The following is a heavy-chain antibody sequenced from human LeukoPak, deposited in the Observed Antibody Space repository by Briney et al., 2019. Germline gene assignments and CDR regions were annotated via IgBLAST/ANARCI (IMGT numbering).Heavy chain of an antibody. CDR1: GGSFSGHY. J-gene: IGHJ5*02. CDR2: INHSGST. V-gene: IGHV4-34*01. D-gene: IGHD3-22*01. Sequence: SETLSLTCAVYGGSFSGHYWSWIRQPTGKGLEWIGEINHSGSTNYNPSLKSRVTISVDTSKNQFSLKVRSVTAADTAVYYCARGYYDSSGYLISYNWFDPWGQGTLVTVSS. CDR3: ARGYYDSSGYLISYNWFDP.